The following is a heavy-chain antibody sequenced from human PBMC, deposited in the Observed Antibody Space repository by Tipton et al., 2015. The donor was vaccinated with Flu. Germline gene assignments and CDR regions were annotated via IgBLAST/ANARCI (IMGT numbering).Heavy chain of an antibody. Sequence: SLRLSCAASGFTFDDYAMHWVRQAPGKGLEWVSGISWNSGSIGYADSVKGRFTISRDNAKNSLYLQMNSLRAEDTAVYYCARVDKEGEWSAGGHYYYYYYMDVWGKGTTVTVSS. CDR2: ISWNSGSI. CDR3: ARVDKEGEWSAGGHYYYYYYMDV. CDR1: GFTFDDYA. V-gene: IGHV3-9*01. J-gene: IGHJ6*03. D-gene: IGHD3-3*01.